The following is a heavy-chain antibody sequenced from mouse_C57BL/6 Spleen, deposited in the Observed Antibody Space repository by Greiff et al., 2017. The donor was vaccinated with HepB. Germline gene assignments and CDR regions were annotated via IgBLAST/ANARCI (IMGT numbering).Heavy chain of an antibody. V-gene: IGHV14-2*01. CDR1: GFNIKDYY. CDR3: AGSSPFSYWYFDV. CDR2: IDPEDGET. D-gene: IGHD1-1*01. Sequence: EVQVVESGAELVKPGASVKLSCTASGFNIKDYYMHWVKQRTEQGLEWIGRIDPEDGETKYAPKFQGKATITADTSSNTAYLQLSSLTSEDTAVYYCAGSSPFSYWYFDVWGTGTTVTVSS. J-gene: IGHJ1*03.